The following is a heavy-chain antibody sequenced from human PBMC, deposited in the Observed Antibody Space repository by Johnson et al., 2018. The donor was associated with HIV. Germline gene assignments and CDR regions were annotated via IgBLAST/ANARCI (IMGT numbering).Heavy chain of an antibody. CDR1: GFTFSSYG. D-gene: IGHD1-14*01. V-gene: IGHV3-30*02. CDR2: IRYDGSNK. J-gene: IGHJ3*02. CDR3: AKDLRSGNRREAFDI. Sequence: QVQLVESGGGVVQPGGSLRLSCAASGFTFSSYGMHWVRQAPGKGLEWVAFIRYDGSNKYYADSVKGRFTISRYNSKNTLYLQMNSLRAEDTAVYYCAKDLRSGNRREAFDIWGQGTMVTVSS.